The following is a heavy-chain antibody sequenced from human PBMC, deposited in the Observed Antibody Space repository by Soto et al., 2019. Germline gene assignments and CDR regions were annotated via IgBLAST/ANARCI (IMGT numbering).Heavy chain of an antibody. CDR2: IYYSGST. CDR1: GGSISSGGYY. CDR3: ARVEGSGSYYNGPNYYYYYMDV. J-gene: IGHJ6*03. V-gene: IGHV4-31*03. D-gene: IGHD3-10*01. Sequence: QVQLQESGPGLVKPSQTLSLTCTVSGGSISSGGYYWSWIRQHPGKGLEWIGHIYYSGSTYYNPSLKSRVTISVDTSKNQFSLKLSSVTAADTAVYYCARVEGSGSYYNGPNYYYYYMDVWGKGTTVTVSS.